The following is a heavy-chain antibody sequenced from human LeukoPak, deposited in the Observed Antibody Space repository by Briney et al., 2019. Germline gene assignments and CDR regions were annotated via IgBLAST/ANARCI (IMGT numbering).Heavy chain of an antibody. J-gene: IGHJ4*02. V-gene: IGHV3-21*01. CDR3: ARGFPPYGYDAIDY. Sequence: GGSLRLSCAASGFTFSSYSMNWVRQAPGKGLEWVSSISSSSSYIYYADSVKGRFTISRDNAKNSLYLQMNSLRAEDTAVYYCARGFPPYGYDAIDYWGQETLVTVSS. CDR1: GFTFSSYS. D-gene: IGHD5-18*01. CDR2: ISSSSSYI.